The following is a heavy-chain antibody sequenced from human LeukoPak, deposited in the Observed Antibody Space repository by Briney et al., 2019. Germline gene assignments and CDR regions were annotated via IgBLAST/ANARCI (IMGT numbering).Heavy chain of an antibody. Sequence: GGSLRLSCAASGFTFSIYSMNWVRQAPGKGLVWVSCINSDGSSPSYADSVKGRFTISKDNAKNTVYLQMNSLRAEDTAVYYCAKVPLRYFDWLIDYWGQGTLVTVSS. D-gene: IGHD3-9*01. CDR1: GFTFSIYS. J-gene: IGHJ4*02. CDR2: INSDGSSP. V-gene: IGHV3-74*01. CDR3: AKVPLRYFDWLIDY.